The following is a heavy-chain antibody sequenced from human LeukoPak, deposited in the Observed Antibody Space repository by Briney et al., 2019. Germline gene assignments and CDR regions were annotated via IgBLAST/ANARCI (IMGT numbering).Heavy chain of an antibody. D-gene: IGHD1-26*01. J-gene: IGHJ6*02. CDR3: AKVSVGAYYYYGMDV. V-gene: IGHV3-30*18. CDR1: GFTFSSYG. CDR2: ISYDGSNK. Sequence: GGSLRLSCAASGFTFSSYGMHWVRQAPGKGLEWVAVISYDGSNKYYADSVKGRFTISRDNSKNTLYLQMNSLRAEDAAVYYCAKVSVGAYYYYGMDVWGQGTTVTVSS.